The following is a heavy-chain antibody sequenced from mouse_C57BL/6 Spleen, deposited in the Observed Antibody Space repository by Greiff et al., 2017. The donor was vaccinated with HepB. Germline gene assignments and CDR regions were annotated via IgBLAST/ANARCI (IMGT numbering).Heavy chain of an antibody. D-gene: IGHD1-1*01. Sequence: EVKVVESGGGLVKPGGSLKLSCAASGFTFSSYAMSWVRQTPEKRLEWVATISDGGSYTYYPDNVKGRFTISRDNAKNNLYLQLSHLKSEDTAMYYCVYGSSPHYAMDYWGQGTSVTVSS. CDR1: GFTFSSYA. V-gene: IGHV5-4*03. J-gene: IGHJ4*01. CDR2: ISDGGSYT. CDR3: VYGSSPHYAMDY.